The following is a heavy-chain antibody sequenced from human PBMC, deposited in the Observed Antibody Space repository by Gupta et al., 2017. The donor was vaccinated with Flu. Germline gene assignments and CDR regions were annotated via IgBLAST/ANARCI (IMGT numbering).Heavy chain of an antibody. CDR2: IDWDDDK. D-gene: IGHD6-19*01. J-gene: IGHJ4*02. CDR3: ARSGWYDSLFED. Sequence: QVTLRESGPALVKPTQTLTLTCTFSGFSLSTSGVRVTWIRQSPGKAPERLARIDWDDDKFYTTSLTTRLTISKDTSKNQVVLTMTNVDPADTATYYCARSGWYDSLFEDWGQGTQVTVSS. CDR1: GFSLSTSGVR. V-gene: IGHV2-70*04.